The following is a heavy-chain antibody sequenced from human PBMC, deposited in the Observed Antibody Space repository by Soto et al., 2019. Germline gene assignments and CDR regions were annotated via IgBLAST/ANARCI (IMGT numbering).Heavy chain of an antibody. V-gene: IGHV3-7*01. D-gene: IGHD4-17*01. CDR1: GFTFSSYW. CDR3: ARAELDDYGDYAIRLSHYYYYGMDV. CDR2: IKQDGSEK. Sequence: GSLRLSCAASGFTFSSYWMSWVRQAPGKGLEWVANIKQDGSEKYYVDSVKGRFTISRDNAKNSLYLQMNSLRAEDTAVYYCARAELDDYGDYAIRLSHYYYYGMDVWGQGTTVTVSS. J-gene: IGHJ6*02.